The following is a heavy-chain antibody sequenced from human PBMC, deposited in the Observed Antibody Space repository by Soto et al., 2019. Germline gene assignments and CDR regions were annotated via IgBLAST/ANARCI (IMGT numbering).Heavy chain of an antibody. V-gene: IGHV1-3*01. J-gene: IGHJ3*02. D-gene: IGHD2-8*01. CDR3: ARENGAVVLDI. Sequence: ASVKVSCKASGYTFTSYVVHWVRQAPGQRLEWMGWINSGNGNTKYSQKFQGRVTITRDTSASTAYMELSSLGSEDTAVYYCARENGAVVLDIWGQGTMVTVSS. CDR2: INSGNGNT. CDR1: GYTFTSYV.